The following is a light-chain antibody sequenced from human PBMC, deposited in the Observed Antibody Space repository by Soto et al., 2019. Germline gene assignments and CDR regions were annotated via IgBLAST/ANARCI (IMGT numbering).Light chain of an antibody. Sequence: EIVKTQSPSTLSASPGERATLSCRASQSVTTTVAWYQQKSGQAPRFLIYGASSMATGIPDRFSGSGSGTDFTLTISRLEPEDFAVYYCQQYGGTPPITFGRGTRLEI. CDR2: GAS. CDR3: QQYGGTPPIT. CDR1: QSVTTT. J-gene: IGKJ5*01. V-gene: IGKV3-20*01.